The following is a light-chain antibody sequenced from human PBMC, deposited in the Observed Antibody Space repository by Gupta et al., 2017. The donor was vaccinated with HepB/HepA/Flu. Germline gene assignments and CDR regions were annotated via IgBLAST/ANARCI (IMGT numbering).Light chain of an antibody. V-gene: IGLV1-44*01. CDR3: AAWDDSLNAYV. CDR2: SNN. Sequence: QSVLTQPPSASVPPGQRVTISCYGSSSNIGSNTVNWYQQLPGTAPKVLVYSNNQRPSGVPDRLSGSKSGTSASLAISGLQSEDEADYYCAAWDDSLNAYVFGTGTKVTVL. J-gene: IGLJ1*01. CDR1: SSNIGSNT.